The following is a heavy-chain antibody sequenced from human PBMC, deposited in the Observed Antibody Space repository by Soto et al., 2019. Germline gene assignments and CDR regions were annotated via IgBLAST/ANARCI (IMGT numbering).Heavy chain of an antibody. CDR2: IYPGDSDT. CDR3: ARGLRFLEWLPPDAFDI. J-gene: IGHJ3*02. V-gene: IGHV5-51*01. Sequence: GESLKISCKGSGYSFTNYWIGWVRQMPGKGLEWMGIIYPGDSDTRYSPSFQGQVTISADKSISTAYLQWSSLKASDTAMYYCARGLRFLEWLPPDAFDIWGQGTMVTVSS. CDR1: GYSFTNYW. D-gene: IGHD3-3*01.